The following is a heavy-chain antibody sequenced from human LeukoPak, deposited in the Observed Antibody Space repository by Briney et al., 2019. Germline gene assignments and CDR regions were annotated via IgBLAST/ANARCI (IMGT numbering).Heavy chain of an antibody. CDR2: IWYDGSNK. CDR1: GFTFSSCG. V-gene: IGHV3-33*01. J-gene: IGHJ4*02. D-gene: IGHD1/OR15-1a*01. CDR3: ARDQSWKNYYLDY. Sequence: GGSLRLSCAASGFTFSSCGMHWVRQAPGKGLEWVAVIWYDGSNKYYADSVKGRFTTSRDNSKNTLYLQMNSLRAEDTAVYYCARDQSWKNYYLDYWGQGTLVTVSS.